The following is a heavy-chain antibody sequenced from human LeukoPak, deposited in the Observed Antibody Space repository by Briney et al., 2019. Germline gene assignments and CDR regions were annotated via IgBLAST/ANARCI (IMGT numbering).Heavy chain of an antibody. CDR2: IYSGGRT. CDR3: ARGPYYFDSSGYYQPFHY. Sequence: GGSLRLSCAASGFTVSSNHMSWVRQAPGKGLEWVSVIYSGGRTYYSYSVKGRFTISRDNSKNTLYLQMESLRAEDTAVYYCARGPYYFDSSGYYQPFHYWGQGTLVTVSS. D-gene: IGHD3-22*01. J-gene: IGHJ4*02. V-gene: IGHV3-53*01. CDR1: GFTVSSNH.